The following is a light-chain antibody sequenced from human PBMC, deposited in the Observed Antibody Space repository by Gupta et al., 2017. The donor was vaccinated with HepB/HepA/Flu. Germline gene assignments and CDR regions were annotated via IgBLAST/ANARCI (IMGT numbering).Light chain of an antibody. Sequence: ELLLTQPTVSLSVSPGERATLSCRASQSVGNKLAWYQQKPGQAPRLVMYGASTRATGIPARFSGSGSGTEFTLTISSLQSEDFAVYYCQQNSNWPLTFGGGTKVEIK. CDR3: QQNSNWPLT. J-gene: IGKJ4*01. CDR2: GAS. CDR1: QSVGNK. V-gene: IGKV3-15*01.